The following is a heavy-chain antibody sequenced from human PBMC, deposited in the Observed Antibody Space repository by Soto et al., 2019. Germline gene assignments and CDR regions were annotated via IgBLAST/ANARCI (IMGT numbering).Heavy chain of an antibody. CDR1: GFTFSNAW. V-gene: IGHV3-15*07. Sequence: EVQLVESGGGLVKPGGSLRLSCAASGFTFSNAWMNWVRQAPGKGLEWVGRIKSKTDGGTTDYAAPVKGRFTISRDDSKNTLYLQMNSLKTEDTAVYYCTITPLSSGWYPTGLGDYWGQGTLVTVSS. D-gene: IGHD6-19*01. CDR2: IKSKTDGGTT. J-gene: IGHJ4*02. CDR3: TITPLSSGWYPTGLGDY.